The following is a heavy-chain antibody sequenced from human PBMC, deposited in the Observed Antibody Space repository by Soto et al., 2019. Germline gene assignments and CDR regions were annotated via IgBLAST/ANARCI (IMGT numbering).Heavy chain of an antibody. D-gene: IGHD2-15*01. CDR3: ARDIVGVVAATLGMDV. Sequence: QVQLVQSGAEVKKPGASVKVSCKASGYTFTGYYMHWVRQAPGQGLEWMGWINPNSGGTNYAQKFQGRVTMTMDTSISTAYMELSRLRSDDTAVYYCARDIVGVVAATLGMDVWGQGTTVTVSS. CDR2: INPNSGGT. V-gene: IGHV1-2*02. CDR1: GYTFTGYY. J-gene: IGHJ6*02.